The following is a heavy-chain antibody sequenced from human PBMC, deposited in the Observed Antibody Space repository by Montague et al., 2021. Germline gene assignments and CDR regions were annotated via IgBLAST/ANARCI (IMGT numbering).Heavy chain of an antibody. V-gene: IGHV3-30*04. CDR1: GFTFSSYA. Sequence: SLRLSCAASGFTFSSYAMHRVRQAPGKGLEWVAVVSYDGTNKYYADSVKGRFTISRDNSKNTLYLQMNSLRAEDTAVYYCARGGFRITMIVVLSDAFDIWGQGTMVTVSS. CDR2: VSYDGTNK. CDR3: ARGGFRITMIVVLSDAFDI. D-gene: IGHD3-22*01. J-gene: IGHJ3*02.